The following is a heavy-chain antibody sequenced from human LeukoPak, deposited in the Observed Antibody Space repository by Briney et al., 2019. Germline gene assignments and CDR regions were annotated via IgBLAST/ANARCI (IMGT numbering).Heavy chain of an antibody. CDR3: ARLDSSGWYYFDY. J-gene: IGHJ4*02. Sequence: ASVKVSCKASGYTFTGYYMHWVRQAPGRGLEWMGWINPNSGGTNYAQKFQGRVTMTRDTSISTAYMELSRLRSDDTAVYYCARLDSSGWYYFDYWGQGTLVTVSS. CDR2: INPNSGGT. D-gene: IGHD6-19*01. CDR1: GYTFTGYY. V-gene: IGHV1-2*02.